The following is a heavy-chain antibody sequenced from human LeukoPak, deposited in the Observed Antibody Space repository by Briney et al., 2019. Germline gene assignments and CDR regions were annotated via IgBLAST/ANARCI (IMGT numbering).Heavy chain of an antibody. D-gene: IGHD6-13*01. CDR2: INHSGST. CDR3: ARGRWSVAAGTLDY. CDR1: GFTFSSYA. V-gene: IGHV4-34*01. J-gene: IGHJ4*02. Sequence: PGGSLRLSCAASGFTFSSYAMSWVRQPPGKGLEWIGEINHSGSTNYNPSLKSRVTISVDTSKNQFSLKLSCVTAADTAVYYCARGRWSVAAGTLDYWGQGTLVTVSS.